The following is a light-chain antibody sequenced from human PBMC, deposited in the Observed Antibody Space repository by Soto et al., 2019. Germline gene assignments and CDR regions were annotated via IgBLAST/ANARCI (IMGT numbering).Light chain of an antibody. Sequence: EIVLTQSPGTLSLSPGERATLSCRASQSVSRSYLAWYQQKPGQAPRLLIYGASSRATGIPDRFSGSGSGTYFTLTISRLDPEDFAVYYCQQYGGPPWTFGQGTKVEIK. CDR2: GAS. V-gene: IGKV3-20*01. J-gene: IGKJ1*01. CDR3: QQYGGPPWT. CDR1: QSVSRSY.